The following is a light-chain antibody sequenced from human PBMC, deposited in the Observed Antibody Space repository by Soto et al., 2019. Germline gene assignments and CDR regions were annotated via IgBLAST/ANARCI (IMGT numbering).Light chain of an antibody. CDR1: SSNIGAGYD. CDR2: GNS. Sequence: QSVLTQPPSVSGAPGQRVTISCTGSSSNIGAGYDVHWYQQLPGTAPKLLIYGNSNRPSGVPDRFSGSKSGTSASLAITGLXXXXXXDXXXXSYDSSLSGVVFGGGTKLTVL. V-gene: IGLV1-40*01. CDR3: XSYDSSLSGVV. J-gene: IGLJ2*01.